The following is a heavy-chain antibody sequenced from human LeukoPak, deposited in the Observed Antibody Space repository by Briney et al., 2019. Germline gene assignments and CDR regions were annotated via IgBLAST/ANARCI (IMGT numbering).Heavy chain of an antibody. CDR2: IYFSGAT. V-gene: IGHV4-59*01. D-gene: IGHD4-17*01. CDR1: GGSISRYY. CDR3: AREDPQTTVPEGLDV. Sequence: SETLSLTCTVSGGSISRYYWSWIRQPPGKGLEWIGYIYFSGATNYNPSLKSRVTISVDTSKNQFSLKLSSVTAADTAVYYCAREDPQTTVPEGLDVWGQGTTVVVSS. J-gene: IGHJ6*02.